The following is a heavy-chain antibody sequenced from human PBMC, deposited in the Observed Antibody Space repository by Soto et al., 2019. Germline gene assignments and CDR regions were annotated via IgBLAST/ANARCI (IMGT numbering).Heavy chain of an antibody. CDR1: GGTFSSYT. Sequence: QVQLVQSGAEVKKPGSSVKVSCKASGGTFSSYTISWVRQAPGQGLEWMGRIIPILGIANYAQKFQGRVTITAEKSTSTAYMELSSLRSEDTAVYYCARGLWFGERDDYYGMDVWGQGTTVTVSS. CDR2: IIPILGIA. V-gene: IGHV1-69*02. CDR3: ARGLWFGERDDYYGMDV. D-gene: IGHD3-10*01. J-gene: IGHJ6*02.